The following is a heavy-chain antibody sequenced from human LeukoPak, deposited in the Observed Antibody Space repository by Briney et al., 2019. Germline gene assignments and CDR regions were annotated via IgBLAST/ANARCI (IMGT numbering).Heavy chain of an antibody. Sequence: SVKVSCKASGYTFTSYGISWLRQAPGQGLEWMGGIIPIFGTANYAQKFQGRVTITAGKSTSTAYMELSSLRSEDTAVYYCARGNYFDYWGQGTLVTVSS. CDR2: IIPIFGTA. CDR3: ARGNYFDY. V-gene: IGHV1-69*06. CDR1: GYTFTSYG. J-gene: IGHJ4*02.